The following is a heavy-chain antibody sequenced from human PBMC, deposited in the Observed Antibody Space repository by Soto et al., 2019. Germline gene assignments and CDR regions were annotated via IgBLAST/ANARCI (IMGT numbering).Heavy chain of an antibody. J-gene: IGHJ4*02. V-gene: IGHV2-5*02. CDR2: IYWGDDK. CDR1: GFSLTTSEMG. CDR3: VHSIRGWYEPFAY. Sequence: QITLKESGPTLVRPTQTLTLTCTFSGFSLTTSEMGVGWIRQPPGKALEWLAVIYWGDDKFHSPSLKSRLTITKDSSENQVVLTMTHMDPVDTGTYYCVHSIRGWYEPFAYWGQGTLVTVSS. D-gene: IGHD6-19*01.